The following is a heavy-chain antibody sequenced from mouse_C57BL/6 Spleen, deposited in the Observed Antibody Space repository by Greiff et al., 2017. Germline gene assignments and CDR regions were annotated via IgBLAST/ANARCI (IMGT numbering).Heavy chain of an antibody. CDR1: GYTFTDYY. Sequence: EVKLQQSGPELVKPGASVKISCKASGYTFTDYYMNWVKQSHGKSLEWIGDINPNNGGTSYKQKFKGKATLTVDKSSSTAYMELRSLTSEDSAVYYGARVDYDGAYYFDYWGQGTTRT. CDR3: ARVDYDGAYYFDY. V-gene: IGHV1-26*01. CDR2: INPNNGGT. J-gene: IGHJ2*01. D-gene: IGHD2-4*01.